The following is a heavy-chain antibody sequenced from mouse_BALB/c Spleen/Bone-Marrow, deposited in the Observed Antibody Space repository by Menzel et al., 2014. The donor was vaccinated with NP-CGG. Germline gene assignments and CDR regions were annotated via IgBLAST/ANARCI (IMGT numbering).Heavy chain of an antibody. D-gene: IGHD2-4*01. CDR1: GYYITSGYS. V-gene: IGHV3-1*02. J-gene: IGHJ3*01. CDR2: IHYSGST. CDR3: ARSDYDAWFAY. Sequence: EVQLQQSGPDLVKPSQSLSLSCTVTGYYITSGYSWHWIRQFPGNKLEWMGFIHYSGSTNYNPSLKSRISITRYTSKNQFFLQLNSVTTEDTATYYCARSDYDAWFAYWGQGTLVTVAA.